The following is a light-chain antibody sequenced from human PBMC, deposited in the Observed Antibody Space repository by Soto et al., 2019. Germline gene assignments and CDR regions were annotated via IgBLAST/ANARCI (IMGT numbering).Light chain of an antibody. V-gene: IGKV1D-16*01. Sequence: DIQMTQAPSSISASVGDRVTITCRASQGISSWLAWYQQTPGKAVKLLIYATSVFQSGVSSTFSGSRSGTEFTLTISSLQPDDFGTYYCQQYNSYSSMFVQGTKVDIK. CDR2: ATS. CDR1: QGISSW. J-gene: IGKJ1*01. CDR3: QQYNSYSSM.